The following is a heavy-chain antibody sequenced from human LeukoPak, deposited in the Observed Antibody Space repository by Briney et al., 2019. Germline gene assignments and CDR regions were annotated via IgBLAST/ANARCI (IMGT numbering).Heavy chain of an antibody. Sequence: GGSLRLSCAASGFTFSSYSMNWVRQAPGKGLEWVSYIRSSSSYIYYADSVKGRVTISRDNAKKSLYLQMNSLRAEDTAVYHCVRDNDSIFDNWGQGTLVTVSS. CDR1: GFTFSSYS. CDR2: IRSSSSYI. J-gene: IGHJ4*02. D-gene: IGHD2/OR15-2a*01. V-gene: IGHV3-21*01. CDR3: VRDNDSIFDN.